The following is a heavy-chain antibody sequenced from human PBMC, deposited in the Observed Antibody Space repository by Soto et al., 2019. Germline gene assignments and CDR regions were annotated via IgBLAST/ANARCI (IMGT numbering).Heavy chain of an antibody. CDR3: ARDSSPYYDFWSGFYTYFDY. CDR2: INSDGSTT. Sequence: PGGSLRLSCAVSGFTFSSHWMHWVRQAPGKGLVWVSRINSDGSTTNYADSVKGRFTISRDNAKKTLYLQMNSLGADDTAVYYCARDSSPYYDFWSGFYTYFDYWGQGALVTVSS. V-gene: IGHV3-74*01. CDR1: GFTFSSHW. J-gene: IGHJ4*02. D-gene: IGHD3-3*01.